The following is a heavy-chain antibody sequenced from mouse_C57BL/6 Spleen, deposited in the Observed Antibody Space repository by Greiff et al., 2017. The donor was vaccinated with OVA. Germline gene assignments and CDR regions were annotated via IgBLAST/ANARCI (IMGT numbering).Heavy chain of an antibody. V-gene: IGHV1-69*01. Sequence: QLQQPGAELVMPGASVKLSCKASGYTFTSYWMHWVKQRPGQGLEWIGEIDPSDSYTNYNQKFKGKSTLTVDKSSSTAYMQLSSLTSEDSAVYYCARSLMITRYYFDYWGQGTTLTVSS. J-gene: IGHJ2*01. CDR2: IDPSDSYT. CDR1: GYTFTSYW. CDR3: ARSLMITRYYFDY. D-gene: IGHD2-4*01.